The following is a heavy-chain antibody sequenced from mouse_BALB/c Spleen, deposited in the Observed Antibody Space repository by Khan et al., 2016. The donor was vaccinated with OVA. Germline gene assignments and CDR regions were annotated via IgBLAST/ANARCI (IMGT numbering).Heavy chain of an antibody. CDR2: INTYIGEP. V-gene: IGHV9-3-1*01. D-gene: IGHD2-1*01. J-gene: IGHJ2*01. CDR3: ARGNSDFDY. Sequence: QIQLVQSGPELKKPGETVKISCKATGYTFTNYVMNWVKQAPGKGLKWMGWINTYIGEPIYSDDFKGRFALSLETYASTAYLQIKNLKNEDTATYFCARGNSDFDYWGQGTTVTVSS. CDR1: GYTFTNYV.